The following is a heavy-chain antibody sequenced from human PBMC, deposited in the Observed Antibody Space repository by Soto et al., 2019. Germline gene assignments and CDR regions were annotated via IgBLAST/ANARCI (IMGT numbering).Heavy chain of an antibody. D-gene: IGHD6-13*01. CDR1: GGSISSYY. CDR3: ARGGSWVTPYYFDY. Sequence: SETLSLTCTVSGGSISSYYWSWIRQPAGKGLEWIGRIYTSGSTNYNPSLKSRVTMSVDTSKNQFSLKLGSVTAADTAAYYCARGGSWVTPYYFDYWGQGTRGTVSP. CDR2: IYTSGST. J-gene: IGHJ4*02. V-gene: IGHV4-4*07.